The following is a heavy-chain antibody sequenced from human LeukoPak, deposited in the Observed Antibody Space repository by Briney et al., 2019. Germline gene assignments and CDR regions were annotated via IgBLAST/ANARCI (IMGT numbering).Heavy chain of an antibody. CDR2: ISYDGSNK. V-gene: IGHV3-30*18. J-gene: IGHJ6*02. Sequence: PGGSVRLSCAASGFTFSSYGMHWVRQAPGKGLEWVAVISYDGSNKYYADSVKGRFTISRDNSKNTLYLQMNSLRAEDTAVYYCANTVAPPSLFSDMVRGVIFYYYGMDVWGQGTTVTVSS. D-gene: IGHD3-10*01. CDR3: ANTVAPPSLFSDMVRGVIFYYYGMDV. CDR1: GFTFSSYG.